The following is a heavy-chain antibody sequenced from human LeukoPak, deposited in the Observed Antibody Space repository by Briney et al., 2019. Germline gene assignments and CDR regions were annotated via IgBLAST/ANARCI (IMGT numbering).Heavy chain of an antibody. V-gene: IGHV1-8*02. CDR1: GYTFTNYD. CDR2: MNPNSGNT. D-gene: IGHD1-26*01. J-gene: IGHJ3*02. CDR3: ARGKWELPVPRAFDI. Sequence: GASVKVSCKASGYTFTNYDFNWVRQATGQGLEWMGWMNPNSGNTGYAQKFQGRVTMTRNTSISTVYMELSSLRSEDTAVYYCARGKWELPVPRAFDIWGQGTMVTVSS.